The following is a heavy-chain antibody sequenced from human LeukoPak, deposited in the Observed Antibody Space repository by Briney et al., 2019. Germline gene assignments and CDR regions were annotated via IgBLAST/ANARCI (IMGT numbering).Heavy chain of an antibody. CDR1: GGSFSGYS. CDR3: AGGRRYCSSTSCYTQKAYYFDY. J-gene: IGHJ4*02. D-gene: IGHD2-2*02. Sequence: PSETLSLTCTVYGGSFSGYSGSWIRQPPGKGLEWIGEINHSGRTNYNPSLKSRVTISVDTSKNQFSLKLSSVTAADTAVYYCAGGRRYCSSTSCYTQKAYYFDYWGQGTLVTVSS. V-gene: IGHV4-34*01. CDR2: INHSGRT.